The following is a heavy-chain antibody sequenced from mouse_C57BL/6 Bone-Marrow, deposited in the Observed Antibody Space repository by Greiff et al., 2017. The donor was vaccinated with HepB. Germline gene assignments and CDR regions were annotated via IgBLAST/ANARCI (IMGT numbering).Heavy chain of an antibody. D-gene: IGHD1-1*01. V-gene: IGHV1-76*01. J-gene: IGHJ4*01. CDR2: IYPGSGNT. CDR1: GYTFTDYY. Sequence: QVQLQQSGAELVRPGASVKLSCKASGYTFTDYYINWVKQRPGQGLEWIARIYPGSGNTYYNEKFKGKATLTAEKSSSTAYMQLSSLTSEDSAVYFCARRFYGSLYYYAMDYWGQGTSVTVAS. CDR3: ARRFYGSLYYYAMDY.